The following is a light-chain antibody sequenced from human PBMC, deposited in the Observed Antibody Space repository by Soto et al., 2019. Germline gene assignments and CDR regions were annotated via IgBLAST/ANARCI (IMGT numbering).Light chain of an antibody. Sequence: EIVLTQSPGTLSVSPGERVTLSCRASQSVSSNYLAWYQQRPGQAPRLLIFGASYRATGIPDRFSGSGSGTDFTPTISRLEPEDFAVYYCQQYRSSPPEFIFAPGTKVDSK. J-gene: IGKJ3*01. CDR1: QSVSSNY. CDR3: QQYRSSPPEFI. V-gene: IGKV3-20*01. CDR2: GAS.